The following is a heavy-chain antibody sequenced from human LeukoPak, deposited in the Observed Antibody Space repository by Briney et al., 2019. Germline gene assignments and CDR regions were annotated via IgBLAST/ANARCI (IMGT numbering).Heavy chain of an antibody. CDR3: ARARYTEFWRGYYRVNWFDP. CDR2: IIPIFGTA. Sequence: SVKVSCKASGGTFSSYAISWVRQAPGQGLEWMGGIIPIFGTANYAQKFQGRVTITTDESTSTAYMELSSLRSEDTAVYYCARARYTEFWRGYYRVNWFDPWGQGTLVTVSS. V-gene: IGHV1-69*05. D-gene: IGHD3-3*01. CDR1: GGTFSSYA. J-gene: IGHJ5*02.